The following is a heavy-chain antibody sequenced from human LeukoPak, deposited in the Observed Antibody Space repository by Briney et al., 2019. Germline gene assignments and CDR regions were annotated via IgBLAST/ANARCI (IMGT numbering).Heavy chain of an antibody. CDR2: IKQHGSEK. CDR1: GFTFSSFW. D-gene: IGHD2/OR15-2a*01. CDR3: AKVFRGGVDY. Sequence: GGSLRLSCAASGFTFSSFWMSWVRQAPGKGLEWVANIKQHGSEKYYVDSVKGRFTISRDNSKNTLYLQMNSLRAEDTAVYYCAKVFRGGVDYWGQGTLVTVSS. J-gene: IGHJ4*02. V-gene: IGHV3-7*01.